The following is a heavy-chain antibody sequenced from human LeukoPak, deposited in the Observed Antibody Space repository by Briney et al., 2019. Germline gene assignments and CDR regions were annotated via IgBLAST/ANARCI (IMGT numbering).Heavy chain of an antibody. V-gene: IGHV3-74*01. Sequence: GGSLRLSCAASGFTFNSYWMHRVRQVPGKGLVWVSRINSDGSRTNYVDSAKGRFTISRDNAKNTLFLLMNSLRAEDSAVYYCARGNFYSGSGSSPLDYWGQGTLVTVSS. CDR3: ARGNFYSGSGSSPLDY. CDR1: GFTFNSYW. CDR2: INSDGSRT. D-gene: IGHD3-10*01. J-gene: IGHJ4*02.